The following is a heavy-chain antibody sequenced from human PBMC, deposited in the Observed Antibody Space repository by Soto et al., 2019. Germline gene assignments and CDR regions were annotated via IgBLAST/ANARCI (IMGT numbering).Heavy chain of an antibody. CDR3: ARGYISTWIFDY. D-gene: IGHD6-13*01. CDR2: ISGSSTYI. V-gene: IGHV3-11*06. J-gene: IGHJ4*02. CDR1: GFTFSEYY. Sequence: PGGSRRLSCEASGFTFSEYYMSWIRQAPGKGLEWVPYISGSSTYINYAESVKGRFTISRDNAKNSLYLQMNSLRAEDTAVYYCARGYISTWIFDYWGQGT.